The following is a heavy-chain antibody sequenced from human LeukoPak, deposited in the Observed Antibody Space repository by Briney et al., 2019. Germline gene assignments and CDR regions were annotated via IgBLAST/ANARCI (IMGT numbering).Heavy chain of an antibody. CDR2: ISFSGSTI. CDR3: ASGFSSPPYFDY. D-gene: IGHD6-13*01. CDR1: GFTFSSYE. V-gene: IGHV3-48*03. J-gene: IGHJ4*02. Sequence: GGSLRLSCAASGFTFSSYEMNWVRQAPGKGLEWVSYISFSGSTIYYADSVKGRFTISRDNAKNSLFLQMNSLRDEDTAVYYCASGFSSPPYFDYWGQGTLVTVSS.